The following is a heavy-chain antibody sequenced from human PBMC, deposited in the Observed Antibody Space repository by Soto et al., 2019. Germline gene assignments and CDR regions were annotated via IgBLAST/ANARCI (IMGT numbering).Heavy chain of an antibody. D-gene: IGHD6-13*01. CDR2: IWYDGSNK. CDR1: GFTFSSYG. CDR3: ARGLGIAANWFDP. Sequence: QVQLVESGGGVVQPGRSLRLSCAASGFTFSSYGMHWVRQAPGKGLEWVVVIWYDGSNKYYADSVKGRFTISRDNSKNTLYLQMNSLRAEDTAVYYCARGLGIAANWFDPWGQGTLVTVSS. J-gene: IGHJ5*02. V-gene: IGHV3-33*01.